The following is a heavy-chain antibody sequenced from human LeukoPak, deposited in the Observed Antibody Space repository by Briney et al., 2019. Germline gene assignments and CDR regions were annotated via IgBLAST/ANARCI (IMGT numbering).Heavy chain of an antibody. CDR3: ARGNSGYSSSWYWFDP. D-gene: IGHD6-13*01. Sequence: PSETLSLTCTVSGGSISSYYWSWIRQPAGKGLERIGRIYTSGSTNYNPSLKSRVTMSVDTSKNQFSLKLSSVTAADTAVYYCARGNSGYSSSWYWFDPWGQGTLVTVSS. J-gene: IGHJ5*02. CDR2: IYTSGST. V-gene: IGHV4-4*07. CDR1: GGSISSYY.